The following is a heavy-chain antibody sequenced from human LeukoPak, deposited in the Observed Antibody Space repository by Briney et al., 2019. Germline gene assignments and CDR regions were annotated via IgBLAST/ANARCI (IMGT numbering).Heavy chain of an antibody. CDR1: GLTFSSRA. J-gene: IGHJ4*02. V-gene: IGHV3-30*04. D-gene: IGHD6-13*01. Sequence: QTGGSLRLSCAASGLTFSSRAMHWVRQAPGKGLEWVAVISYDGSKKYYADSVKGRFTISRDNSKNTLYLQMNSLRAEDTAVYYCAKGYTSSPFDYWGQGTLVTVSS. CDR2: ISYDGSKK. CDR3: AKGYTSSPFDY.